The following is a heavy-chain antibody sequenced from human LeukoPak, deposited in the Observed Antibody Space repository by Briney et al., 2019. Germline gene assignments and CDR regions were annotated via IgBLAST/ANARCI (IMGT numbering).Heavy chain of an antibody. D-gene: IGHD6-13*01. CDR2: IYSGGTT. Sequence: GGSLRLSCEASGFTVSSNYMSWVRQAPGKGLEWVSVIYSGGTTYYADSVKGRFTISRDNSKNTLYLQMNSLKAEDTAVYYCAGWPSSSWYKVAAFGIWGQGTMVTVSS. CDR1: GFTVSSNY. CDR3: AGWPSSSWYKVAAFGI. V-gene: IGHV3-53*01. J-gene: IGHJ3*02.